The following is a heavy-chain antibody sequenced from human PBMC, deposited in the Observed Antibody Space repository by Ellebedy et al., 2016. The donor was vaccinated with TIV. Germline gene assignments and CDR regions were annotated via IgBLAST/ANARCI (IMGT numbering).Heavy chain of an antibody. J-gene: IGHJ4*02. D-gene: IGHD3-22*01. Sequence: GGSLRLSXAASGFTFSSYGMHWVRQAPGKGLEWVAVIWYDGSNKYYADSVKGRFTISRDNSKNTLYLQMNSLRAEDTAVYYCARDPYYYDSSPWYYFDYWGQGTLVTVSS. V-gene: IGHV3-33*01. CDR1: GFTFSSYG. CDR2: IWYDGSNK. CDR3: ARDPYYYDSSPWYYFDY.